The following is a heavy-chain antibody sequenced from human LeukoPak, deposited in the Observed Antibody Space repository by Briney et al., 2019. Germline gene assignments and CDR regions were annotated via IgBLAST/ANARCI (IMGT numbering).Heavy chain of an antibody. D-gene: IGHD5-24*01. CDR2: IWFDGTNK. V-gene: IGHV3-33*01. CDR3: ARRDGYNADFDY. J-gene: IGHJ4*02. CDR1: GFTFSSYG. Sequence: GGSLRLSCAASGFTFSSYGMHWVRQAPGKGLEWVAVIWFDGTNKYFADSVKGRFTISRDNSKNTLYLQMNSLRAENTAVYYCARRDGYNADFDYWGQGTLVTVSS.